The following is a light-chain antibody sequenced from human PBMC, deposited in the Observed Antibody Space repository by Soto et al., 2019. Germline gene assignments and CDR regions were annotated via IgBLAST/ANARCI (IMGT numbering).Light chain of an antibody. CDR2: AAS. V-gene: IGKV1-39*01. J-gene: IGKJ5*01. CDR3: PQSYSTTIT. Sequence: DIQMTQSPSSLSASVGDRVTITLRSSRSIRSYLNWYQQTXGKAPKXXIYAASSLQSGVPSRFSGSGAGTDFTRTISSLQPEDVATDYCPQSYSTTITFGQGTRLEI. CDR1: RSIRSY.